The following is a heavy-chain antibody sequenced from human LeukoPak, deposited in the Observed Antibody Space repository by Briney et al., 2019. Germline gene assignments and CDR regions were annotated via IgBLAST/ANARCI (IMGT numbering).Heavy chain of an antibody. CDR3: ARDLTRIQLWYFDY. CDR1: GYTFTSYG. Sequence: ASVKVSCKASGYTFTSYGISWVRQAPGQGLEWMGWISAYNGNTNYAQKLQGRVTMTTDTSTSTAYMELRSLRSEDTAVYYCARDLTRIQLWYFDYWGQGTLVTVSS. D-gene: IGHD5-18*01. J-gene: IGHJ4*02. CDR2: ISAYNGNT. V-gene: IGHV1-18*01.